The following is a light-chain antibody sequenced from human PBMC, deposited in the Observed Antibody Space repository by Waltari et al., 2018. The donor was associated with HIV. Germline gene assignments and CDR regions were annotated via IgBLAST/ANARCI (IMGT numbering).Light chain of an antibody. CDR3: QVWDSSNEHGV. CDR2: YNS. J-gene: IGLJ3*02. CDR1: NIGGKS. V-gene: IGLV3-21*04. Sequence: SYVLTQPPSVSVAPGAAATISCGAWNIGGKSVHWYKQQPGQAPVLVTRYNSDRPSGIPDQISGSNSGHTATLTITSVEAGDEATYYCQVWDSSNEHGVFGGGTELTVL.